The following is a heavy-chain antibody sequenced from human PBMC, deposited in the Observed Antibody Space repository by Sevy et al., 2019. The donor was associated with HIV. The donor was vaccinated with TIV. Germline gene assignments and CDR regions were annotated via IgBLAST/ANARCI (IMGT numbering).Heavy chain of an antibody. CDR3: AKETQGGYFDY. CDR2: RSGSGGST. V-gene: IGHV3-23*01. D-gene: IGHD3-16*01. Sequence: GGSLRLSCTASGFTFNTYAMSWVRLAPGKGLEWVAGRSGSGGSTYYADSVKGRFTISRDNSKDTLYLQMNSLRAEDTAVYYCAKETQGGYFDYWGQGTLVTVSS. J-gene: IGHJ4*02. CDR1: GFTFNTYA.